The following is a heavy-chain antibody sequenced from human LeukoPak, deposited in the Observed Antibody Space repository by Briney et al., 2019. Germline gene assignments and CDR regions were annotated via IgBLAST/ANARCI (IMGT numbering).Heavy chain of an antibody. CDR3: ARGVYYDSSGYYSDY. J-gene: IGHJ4*02. Sequence: ASVKVSCKASGYTFIAYYMHWVRQAPGQGLEWMGWVNPNSGATNYAQKFQGRVIMSRDTSLSTVYVELTWLTSDDTAVYYCARGVYYDSSGYYSDYWGQGTLVTVSS. CDR2: VNPNSGAT. D-gene: IGHD3-22*01. V-gene: IGHV1-2*02. CDR1: GYTFIAYY.